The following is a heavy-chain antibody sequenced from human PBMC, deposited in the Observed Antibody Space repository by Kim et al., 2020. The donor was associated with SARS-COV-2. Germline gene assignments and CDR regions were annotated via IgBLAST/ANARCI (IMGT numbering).Heavy chain of an antibody. CDR1: GFTFSDYY. CDR3: AREWASYYGSGSNYYSYFSGRDV. D-gene: IGHD3-10*01. J-gene: IGHJ6*02. V-gene: IGHV3-11*01. Sequence: GGSLRLSCAASGFTFSDYYMSWIRQAPGKGLEWVSYISSSGSTIYYADSVKGRFTITRDNAKNSLYLQMNSLRAEDTAVYYCAREWASYYGSGSNYYSYFSGRDVWGQGTTLTVSS. CDR2: ISSSGSTI.